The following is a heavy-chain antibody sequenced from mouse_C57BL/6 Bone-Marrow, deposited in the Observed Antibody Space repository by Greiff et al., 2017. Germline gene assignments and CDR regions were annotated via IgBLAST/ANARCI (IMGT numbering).Heavy chain of an antibody. J-gene: IGHJ3*01. CDR1: GYTFTSYW. Sequence: VQLQQPGAELVRPGSSVKLSCKASGYTFTSYWMDWVKQRPGQGLEWIGNIYPSDSETHYNQKFKDKATLTVDKSSSTAYMQLSSLTSEGSAVDYCAREDYYGKDGWFDDWGQGTLVTVSA. D-gene: IGHD2-1*01. CDR3: AREDYYGKDGWFDD. CDR2: IYPSDSET. V-gene: IGHV1-61*01.